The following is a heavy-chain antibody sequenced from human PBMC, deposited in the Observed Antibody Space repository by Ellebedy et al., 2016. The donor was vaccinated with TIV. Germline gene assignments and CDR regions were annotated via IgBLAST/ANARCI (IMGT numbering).Heavy chain of an antibody. Sequence: GSLRLXCTVSGGSISSYYWSWIRQPAGKGLEWIGRIYTSGSTNYNPSLKSRVTMSVDTSKNQFSLKLSSVTAADTAVYYCARDPGVATIWAVSYYYGMDVWGQGTTVTVSS. CDR3: ARDPGVATIWAVSYYYGMDV. CDR2: IYTSGST. CDR1: GGSISSYY. V-gene: IGHV4-4*07. D-gene: IGHD5-12*01. J-gene: IGHJ6*02.